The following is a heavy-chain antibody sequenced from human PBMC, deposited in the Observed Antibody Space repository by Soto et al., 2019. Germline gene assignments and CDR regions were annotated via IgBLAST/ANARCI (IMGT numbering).Heavy chain of an antibody. CDR2: IRGSGGST. CDR1: GFTFSNYD. D-gene: IGHD2-2*01. V-gene: IGHV3-23*01. Sequence: EVQLLESGGGLVQPGGSLRLSCAASGFTFSNYDMTWVRQAPGMGLEWVTTIRGSGGSTYYAESVKGRFAISRDISKNTLLIQNNSLRVEDTAVYYCAMRECSSVTCNFGAPALDYGGKGTPVSVS. J-gene: IGHJ6*03. CDR3: AMRECSSVTCNFGAPALDY.